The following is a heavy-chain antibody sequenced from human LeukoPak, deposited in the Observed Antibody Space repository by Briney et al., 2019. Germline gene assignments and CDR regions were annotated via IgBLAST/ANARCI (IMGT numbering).Heavy chain of an antibody. CDR3: ARVYGGNSDDAFDI. D-gene: IGHD4-23*01. CDR2: ITSSSSYI. V-gene: IGHV3-21*01. Sequence: GGSLRLSCAASGFTFSSYSMNWVRQAPGKGLEWVSSITSSSSYIFYADSVKGRFTISRDSAKKSLYLQMNSLRAEDTAVYYCARVYGGNSDDAFDIWGQGTMVTVSS. CDR1: GFTFSSYS. J-gene: IGHJ3*02.